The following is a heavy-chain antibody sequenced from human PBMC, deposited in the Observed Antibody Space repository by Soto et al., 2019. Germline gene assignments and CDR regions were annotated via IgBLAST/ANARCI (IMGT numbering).Heavy chain of an antibody. J-gene: IGHJ6*02. Sequence: RASVKVSCKASGGTFSSYAISWVRQAPGQGLEWMGGIIPIFGTANYAQKFQGRVTITADESTSTAYMELSSLRSEDTAVYYCARDRHYDILTDYGMDVWGQGTTVTVSS. D-gene: IGHD3-9*01. CDR3: ARDRHYDILTDYGMDV. V-gene: IGHV1-69*13. CDR1: GGTFSSYA. CDR2: IIPIFGTA.